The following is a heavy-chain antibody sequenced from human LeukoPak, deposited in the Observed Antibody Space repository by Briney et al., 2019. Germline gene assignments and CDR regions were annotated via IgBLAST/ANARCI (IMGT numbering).Heavy chain of an antibody. CDR2: IYTSTST. D-gene: IGHD2-2*01. Sequence: SETLSLTCTVSGGSISSYYWTWIRQPAGKGLEWIGRIYTSTSTNYNPSLKSRVTTSVDTSKNQFSLNLISVTAADTAVYYCARGRTSSAYFDSWGQGTLVTVSS. J-gene: IGHJ4*02. CDR1: GGSISSYY. CDR3: ARGRTSSAYFDS. V-gene: IGHV4-4*07.